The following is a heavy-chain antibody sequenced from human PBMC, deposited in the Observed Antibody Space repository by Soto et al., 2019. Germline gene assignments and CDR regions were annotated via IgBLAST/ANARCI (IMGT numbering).Heavy chain of an antibody. D-gene: IGHD3-22*01. J-gene: IGHJ4*02. CDR3: TTFNYDRSGYPNPGY. V-gene: IGHV3-73*01. Sequence: GGSLRLSCAASGFTFSGSSVHWVRQASGKGLEWVGRMTSKTNNYATAYAASVKGRFTVSRDDSQNTAYLQMNNLKTEDTALYFCTTFNYDRSGYPNPGYWGQGTLVTVSS. CDR2: MTSKTNNYAT. CDR1: GFTFSGSS.